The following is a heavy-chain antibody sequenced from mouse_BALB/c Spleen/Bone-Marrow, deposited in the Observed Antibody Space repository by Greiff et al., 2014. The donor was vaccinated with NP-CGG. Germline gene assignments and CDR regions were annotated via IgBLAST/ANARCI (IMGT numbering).Heavy chain of an antibody. V-gene: IGHV2-9*02. J-gene: IGHJ4*01. Sequence: VQGVESGPGLVAPSQSLSISCTVSGFSLTSHGVHWVRQPPGKGLEWLGVIWADGSTNYNSALMSRLSISKDNSKSQVFLKMNSLQTDDTAMYYCARITTATGAMDYWGQGTSVTVSS. CDR1: GFSLTSHG. CDR3: ARITTATGAMDY. CDR2: IWADGST. D-gene: IGHD1-2*01.